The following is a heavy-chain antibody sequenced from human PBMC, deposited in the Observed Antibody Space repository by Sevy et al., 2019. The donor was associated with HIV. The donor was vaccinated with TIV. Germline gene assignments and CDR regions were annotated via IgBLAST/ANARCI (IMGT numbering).Heavy chain of an antibody. D-gene: IGHD5-18*01. CDR1: GFTVSSNY. Sequence: GGSLRLSCAASGFTVSSNYMSWVRQAPGKGLEWVSVIYSGGSTYYADSVKGRFTISRDNSKNTLYLQMNSLRAEDTAVDYCASSLGGYSYGLDYYYMDVWGKGTTVTVSS. CDR3: ASSLGGYSYGLDYYYMDV. V-gene: IGHV3-53*01. CDR2: IYSGGST. J-gene: IGHJ6*03.